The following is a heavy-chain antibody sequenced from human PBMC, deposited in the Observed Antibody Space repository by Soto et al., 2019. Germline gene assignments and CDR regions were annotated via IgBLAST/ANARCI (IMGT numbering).Heavy chain of an antibody. Sequence: GASVKVSCKTSGYSFTGYYIHWVRQAPGQGLEWMGWINPKSGGTNYAQKFQGRVTMTRDTSISTVYMELSSLRSDDTAIYYCARELRIDYSGVGAFDIWGQGTMVTVSS. CDR2: INPKSGGT. J-gene: IGHJ3*02. V-gene: IGHV1-2*02. D-gene: IGHD3-10*01. CDR3: ARELRIDYSGVGAFDI. CDR1: GYSFTGYY.